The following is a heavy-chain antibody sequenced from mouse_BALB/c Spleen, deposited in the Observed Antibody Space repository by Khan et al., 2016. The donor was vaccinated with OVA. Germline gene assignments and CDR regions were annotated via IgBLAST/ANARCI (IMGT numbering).Heavy chain of an antibody. V-gene: IGHV5-17*02. Sequence: EVELVESEGGLMQPGRSQKLSCAASGFTFHSYGLHWVRQAPEKGLEWGAYISGDSNTIYYADTVKGRFTIPRTNPKHPLFLQMTSLMSEDTARYYCATSYFYGYYFDYWGPGTTLTVS. CDR3: ATSYFYGYYFDY. CDR1: GFTFHSYG. J-gene: IGHJ2*01. CDR2: ISGDSNTI. D-gene: IGHD1-1*01.